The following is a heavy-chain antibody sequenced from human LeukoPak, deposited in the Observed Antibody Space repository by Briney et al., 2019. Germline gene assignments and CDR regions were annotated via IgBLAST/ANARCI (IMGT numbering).Heavy chain of an antibody. CDR1: GYTFTGYY. CDR3: ARGDRTTVTTSDY. Sequence: RASVKVSCKASGYTFTGYYMHWVRQAPGQGLEWMGWINPNSGGTKYAQKFQGRVTMTRDTSIRTAYMELSSLRSDDTAVYYCARGDRTTVTTSDYWGQGTLVTVSS. J-gene: IGHJ4*02. CDR2: INPNSGGT. D-gene: IGHD4-17*01. V-gene: IGHV1-2*02.